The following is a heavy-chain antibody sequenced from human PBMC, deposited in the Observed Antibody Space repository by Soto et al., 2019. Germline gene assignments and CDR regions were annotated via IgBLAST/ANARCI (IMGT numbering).Heavy chain of an antibody. J-gene: IGHJ6*02. CDR2: IKTKTDGGTT. CDR1: GFTFSHAC. V-gene: IGHV3-15*07. CDR3: TTLGHYYDSSPLDV. D-gene: IGHD3-22*01. Sequence: GGSLRLSCAASGFTFSHACMNWVRRAPGKGLEWVGHIKTKTDGGTTDYAEPVKGRFTISRDDSKKTLYLQMNSLKTEDTAVYYCTTLGHYYDSSPLDVWGQGTTVTVSS.